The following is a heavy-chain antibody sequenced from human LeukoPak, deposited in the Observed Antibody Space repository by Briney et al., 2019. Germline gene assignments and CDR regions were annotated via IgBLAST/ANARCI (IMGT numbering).Heavy chain of an antibody. CDR3: ATDLGSSRPNF. J-gene: IGHJ4*02. D-gene: IGHD6-13*01. CDR2: IKQDGSEN. Sequence: GGSLRLSCAASGFSFSTYWMTWVRQAPGKGLEWVVNIKQDGSENYYVDSARGRFTISRDNAKNSLYLQMNSLTAEDTAVYYCATDLGSSRPNFWGQGILVTVSS. V-gene: IGHV3-7*01. CDR1: GFSFSTYW.